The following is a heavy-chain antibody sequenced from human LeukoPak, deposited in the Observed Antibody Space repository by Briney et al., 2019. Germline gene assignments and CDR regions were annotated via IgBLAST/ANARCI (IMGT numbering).Heavy chain of an antibody. Sequence: SVKVSCKTSGGTFSNYAISWVRQAPGHGLEWMGRIIPILAMAIYAQEFQGRATITADKSTSTAYMELSSLRSEDTAVYYCARGSGDHAGYFDYWGQGTLVTVSS. D-gene: IGHD4-17*01. CDR1: GGTFSNYA. CDR2: IIPILAMA. CDR3: ARGSGDHAGYFDY. V-gene: IGHV1-69*04. J-gene: IGHJ4*02.